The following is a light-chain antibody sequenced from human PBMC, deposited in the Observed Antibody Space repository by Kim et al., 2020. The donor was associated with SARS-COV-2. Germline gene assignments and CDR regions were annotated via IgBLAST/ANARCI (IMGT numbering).Light chain of an antibody. V-gene: IGKV3-20*01. CDR2: GTP. Sequence: EIVLTQSPGTLSLSPGERATLSCRASQSVNSGYLAWYQQKPGQAPSILIYGTPSRATGIPDRFSGSGSGTDFTLTISRLEPEDFAIYYCHHYGSSPFTFGPGTKVDIK. J-gene: IGKJ3*01. CDR3: HHYGSSPFT. CDR1: QSVNSGY.